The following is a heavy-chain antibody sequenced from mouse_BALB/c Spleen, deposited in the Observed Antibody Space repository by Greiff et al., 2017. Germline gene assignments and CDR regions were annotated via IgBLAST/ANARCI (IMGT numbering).Heavy chain of an antibody. J-gene: IGHJ1*01. D-gene: IGHD1-1*01. Sequence: VQLQQSGPELVKPGASVKIPCKASGYTFTDYNMDWVKQSHGKSLEWIGDINPNNGGTIYNQKFKGKATLTVDKSSSTAYMELRSLTSEDTAVYYCERSATVVATDWYFDVWGAGTTVTVSS. CDR2: INPNNGGT. CDR1: GYTFTDYN. CDR3: ERSATVVATDWYFDV. V-gene: IGHV1-18*01.